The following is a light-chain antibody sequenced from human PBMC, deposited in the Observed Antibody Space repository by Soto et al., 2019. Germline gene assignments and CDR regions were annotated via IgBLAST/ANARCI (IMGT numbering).Light chain of an antibody. J-gene: IGKJ2*01. CDR1: QSVSSSY. V-gene: IGKV3-20*01. CDR2: GAS. Sequence: EIVLTQSPDTLSLSPGERATLSCRASQSVSSSYLAWYQQKPGQAPRLLIYGASSSATDVPDRFSGSGSGSDSTLTISRLEPEDFAVYYCQQYDSSPPYTFGQGTKLEIK. CDR3: QQYDSSPPYT.